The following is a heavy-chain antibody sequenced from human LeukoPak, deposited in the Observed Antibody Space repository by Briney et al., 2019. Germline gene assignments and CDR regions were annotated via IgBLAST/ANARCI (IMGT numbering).Heavy chain of an antibody. J-gene: IGHJ6*03. CDR1: GFTFSSYS. CDR3: ARDSCSSSWHYYYYYYMDV. Sequence: GGSLRLSCAASGFTFSSYSMNWVRQAPGKGLEWVSSISSSSSYIYYADSVKGRFTISRDNAKNSLYLQMNSLRAEDTAVYYCARDSCSSSWHYYYYYYMDVWGKGTTVTVSS. CDR2: ISSSSSYI. D-gene: IGHD6-13*01. V-gene: IGHV3-21*01.